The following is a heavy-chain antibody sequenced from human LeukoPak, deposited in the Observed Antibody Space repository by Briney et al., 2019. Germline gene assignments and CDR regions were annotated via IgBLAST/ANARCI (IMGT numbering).Heavy chain of an antibody. D-gene: IGHD6-13*01. CDR2: INPNSGGT. V-gene: IGHV1-2*02. CDR1: GYTFTGYY. J-gene: IGHJ4*02. Sequence: ASVKVSCKASGYTFTGYYLHWVRQAPGQGLEWMGWINPNSGGTNYAQKFQGRVTMTRDMSISTAYMELSSLSSDDTAVYYRARAYSSSSYHFDYWGQGALVTVSS. CDR3: ARAYSSSSYHFDY.